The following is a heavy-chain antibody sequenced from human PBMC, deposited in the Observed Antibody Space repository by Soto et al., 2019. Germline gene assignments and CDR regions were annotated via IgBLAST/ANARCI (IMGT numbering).Heavy chain of an antibody. CDR3: ARSSLPINWFDP. D-gene: IGHD2-21*01. CDR1: GGSISSGDYY. J-gene: IGHJ5*02. CDR2: IYYSGST. V-gene: IGHV4-30-4*01. Sequence: SETLSLTCTVSGGSISSGDYYWSWIRQPPGKGLEWIGYIYYSGSTYYNPSLKSRVTISVDTSKNQFSLKLSSVTAADTAVYYCARSSLPINWFDPWGQGTLVTVSS.